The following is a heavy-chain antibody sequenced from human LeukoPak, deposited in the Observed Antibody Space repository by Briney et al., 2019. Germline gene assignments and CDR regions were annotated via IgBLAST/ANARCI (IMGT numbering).Heavy chain of an antibody. J-gene: IGHJ3*02. V-gene: IGHV3-11*01. CDR2: ISSSGSTI. D-gene: IGHD3-9*01. CDR1: GFTFSDYY. Sequence: KPGGSLRLSCAASGFTFSDYYMSWIRQAPGKGLEWVSYISSSGSTIYYADSVKGRFTISRDNAKNSLYLQMNSLRAEDTAVYYCARLMTLTALYAFDIWGQGTMVTVSS. CDR3: ARLMTLTALYAFDI.